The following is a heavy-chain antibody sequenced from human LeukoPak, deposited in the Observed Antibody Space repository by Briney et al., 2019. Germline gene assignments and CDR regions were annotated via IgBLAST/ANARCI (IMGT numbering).Heavy chain of an antibody. CDR2: INPNSGGT. V-gene: IGHV1-2*02. J-gene: IGHJ6*03. Sequence: ASVKVSCKASGYTFTGYYMHWVRQAPGQGLEWMGWINPNSGGTNYAQKFQGRVTMTRDTSISTAYMELSRLRSDDTAVYYCASDIAGYCSSTSCRKNYYYYMDVWGKGTTVTVSS. D-gene: IGHD2-2*01. CDR1: GYTFTGYY. CDR3: ASDIAGYCSSTSCRKNYYYYMDV.